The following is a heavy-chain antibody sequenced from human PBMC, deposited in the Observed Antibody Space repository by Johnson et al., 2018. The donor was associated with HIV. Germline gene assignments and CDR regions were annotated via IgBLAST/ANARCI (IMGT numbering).Heavy chain of an antibody. D-gene: IGHD3-22*01. CDR1: GFTFGSYG. V-gene: IGHV3-33*01. CDR3: ARGDYHDSSGYFSDAFDV. J-gene: IGHJ3*01. CDR2: IWYDGSNK. Sequence: QMLLVESGGGVVQPGRSLRLSCAASGFTFGSYGMHWVRQAPGKGLEWVAVIWYDGSNKNYSDSVKGRFTISRDNAKNSLYLQMNSLRAEDTAVYYCARGDYHDSSGYFSDAFDVWGQGTMVTVSS.